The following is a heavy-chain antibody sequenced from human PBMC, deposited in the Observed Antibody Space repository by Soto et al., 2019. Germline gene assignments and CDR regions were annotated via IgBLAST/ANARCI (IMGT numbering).Heavy chain of an antibody. J-gene: IGHJ4*02. CDR3: ARDLVPGYTGYSDY. V-gene: IGHV1-18*01. CDR1: GYTFSNYG. CDR2: ISAYNGNT. Sequence: ASVKVSCKTSGYTFSNYGINWVRQAPGQGLEWMGWISAYNGNTNFAQKLQGRVSLTTDTSTTTAYVELRSLTSDDTAVYYCARDLVPGYTGYSDYWGQGTLVTSPQ. D-gene: IGHD5-12*01.